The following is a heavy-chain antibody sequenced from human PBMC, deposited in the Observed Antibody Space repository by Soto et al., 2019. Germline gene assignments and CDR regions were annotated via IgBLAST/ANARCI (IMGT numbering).Heavy chain of an antibody. D-gene: IGHD2-15*01. Sequence: QVQLVQSGAEVKKPGASVKVSCKASGYTFTSYGISWVRQAPGQGLEWMGGISAYNGNTNYAQKLQGRVTMTTDTTTSTAYMELRSLRSDDTAVYSCVVAAQPYYFDYWGQGTLVTVSS. V-gene: IGHV1-18*01. CDR3: VVAAQPYYFDY. J-gene: IGHJ4*02. CDR1: GYTFTSYG. CDR2: ISAYNGNT.